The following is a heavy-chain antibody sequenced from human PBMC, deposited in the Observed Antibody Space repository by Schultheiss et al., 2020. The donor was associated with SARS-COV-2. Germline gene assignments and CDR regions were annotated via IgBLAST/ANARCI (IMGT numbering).Heavy chain of an antibody. D-gene: IGHD3-16*01. CDR1: GYTFTGYY. J-gene: IGHJ4*02. CDR2: MNTYTGNP. CDR3: ARDVWLAYGPGQFDH. Sequence: ASVKVSCKASGYTFTGYYIHWVRQAPGQGLEWMGWMNTYTGNPTYAQGFTGRFVFSLDTSVSTAYLQINSLKAEDSAVYYCARDVWLAYGPGQFDHWGQGALVTVSS. V-gene: IGHV7-4-1*02.